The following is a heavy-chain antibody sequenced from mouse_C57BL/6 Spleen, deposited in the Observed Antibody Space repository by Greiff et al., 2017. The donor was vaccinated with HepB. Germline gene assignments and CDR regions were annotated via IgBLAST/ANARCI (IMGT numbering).Heavy chain of an antibody. J-gene: IGHJ2*01. CDR3: ARTPYSNSYYFDY. Sequence: QVTLKVSGPGLVAPSQSLSITCTVSGFSLTSYAISWVRQPPGKGLEWLGVIWTGGGTNYNSALKSRLSISKDNSKSQVFLKMNSLQTDDTARYYCARTPYSNSYYFDYWGQGTTLTVSS. CDR2: IWTGGGT. CDR1: GFSLTSYA. V-gene: IGHV2-9-1*01. D-gene: IGHD2-5*01.